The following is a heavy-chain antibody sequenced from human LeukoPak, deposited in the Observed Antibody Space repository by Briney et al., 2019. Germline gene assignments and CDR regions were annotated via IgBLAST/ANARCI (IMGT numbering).Heavy chain of an antibody. CDR1: GFTFSGSA. V-gene: IGHV3-73*01. Sequence: PGGSLKLSCAASGFTFSGSAMHWVRQASGKGLEWVGRIRSKANSYATAYAASVKGRFTISRDDSKNTAYLQMNSLKTEDTAVYYCTAQQTDSGSYYESPVPPNYWGQGTLVTVSS. J-gene: IGHJ4*02. CDR3: TAQQTDSGSYYESPVPPNY. CDR2: IRSKANSYAT. D-gene: IGHD1-26*01.